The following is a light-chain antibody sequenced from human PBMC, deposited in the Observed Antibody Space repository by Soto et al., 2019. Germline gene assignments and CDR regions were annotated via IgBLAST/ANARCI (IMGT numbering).Light chain of an antibody. J-gene: IGLJ1*01. CDR1: TSDVGRYNY. Sequence: QSVLTQPASVSGSPGQSISISCTGTTSDVGRYNYVSWYQQHPGKAPKLMIYAVTKRPSGVPDRFFGSRSGNTASLTISGLQAEDEADYYCSSYGGSNNYVFGSGTKVTVL. CDR2: AVT. CDR3: SSYGGSNNYV. V-gene: IGLV2-8*01.